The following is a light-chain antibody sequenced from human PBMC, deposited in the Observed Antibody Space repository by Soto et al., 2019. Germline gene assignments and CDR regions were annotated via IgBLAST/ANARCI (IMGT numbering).Light chain of an antibody. CDR1: QTISNL. CDR2: DAS. J-gene: IGKJ1*01. V-gene: IGKV1-39*01. CDR3: QQSYSSPPT. Sequence: IQMTQSPSTLSASVGDRVTITCQASQTISNLLAWYQHKPGKAPKLLIYDASSLQSGVPSRFSGSRSGPDFTLTISSLQPEDCATYYCQQSYSSPPTFGQGTKVDI.